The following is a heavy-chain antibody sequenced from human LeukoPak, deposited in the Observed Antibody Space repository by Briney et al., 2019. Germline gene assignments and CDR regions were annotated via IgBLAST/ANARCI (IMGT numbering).Heavy chain of an antibody. CDR3: ARRTYYYGSGSYNWFDP. Sequence: PSETLSLTCTVSGGSISSSGYYWSWIRQPPGKGLEWIGEINHSGSTNYNPSLKSRVTISVDTSKNQFSLKLSSVTAADTAVYYCARRTYYYGSGSYNWFDPWGQGTLVTVSS. CDR2: INHSGST. CDR1: GGSISSSGYY. D-gene: IGHD3-10*01. V-gene: IGHV4-39*07. J-gene: IGHJ5*02.